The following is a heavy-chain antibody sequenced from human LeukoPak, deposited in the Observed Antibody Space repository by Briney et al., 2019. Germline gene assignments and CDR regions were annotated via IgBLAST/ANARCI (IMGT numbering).Heavy chain of an antibody. CDR1: GGSISSNSYY. J-gene: IGHJ4*02. Sequence: SETLSLTCAVSGGSISSNSYYWGWIRQPPGKGLEWIGSIYYSGSTYYNPSLKSRVTISVDTSKNQFSLKLSSVTAADTAVYYCARRKTVMVRGVIPYYFDYWGQGTLVTVSS. V-gene: IGHV4-39*01. CDR3: ARRKTVMVRGVIPYYFDY. CDR2: IYYSGST. D-gene: IGHD3-10*01.